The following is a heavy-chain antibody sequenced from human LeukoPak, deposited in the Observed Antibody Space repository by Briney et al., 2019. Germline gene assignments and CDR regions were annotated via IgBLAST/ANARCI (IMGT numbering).Heavy chain of an antibody. CDR3: TTRRQDGW. J-gene: IGHJ4*02. CDR1: GFTFSDAW. CDR2: IKSKSDGGTI. Sequence: GGSLRLSCVGSGFTFSDAWMSWVRQAPGKGLEWVGRIKSKSDGGTIDYAAPVKGRFTISRDDSRNPLYLQMNSLKTEDTAVYYCTTRRQDGWWGQGTLVTVS. V-gene: IGHV3-15*01. D-gene: IGHD2-15*01.